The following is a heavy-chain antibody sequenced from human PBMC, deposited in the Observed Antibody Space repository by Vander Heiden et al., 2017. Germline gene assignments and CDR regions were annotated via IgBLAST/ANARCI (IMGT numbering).Heavy chain of an antibody. Sequence: QVQLVESGGGLVKPGGSLRLSCAASGFTFSDYYMIWIPQAPGKGLEWVSYISSSGSTIYYADSVKGRFTISRDNAKNSLYLQMNSLRAEDTAVYYCARARPQREGNSLLGAFDTWGQGTMVTVSS. V-gene: IGHV3-11*01. CDR3: ARARPQREGNSLLGAFDT. J-gene: IGHJ3*02. CDR1: GFTFSDYY. CDR2: ISSSGSTI. D-gene: IGHD4-4*01.